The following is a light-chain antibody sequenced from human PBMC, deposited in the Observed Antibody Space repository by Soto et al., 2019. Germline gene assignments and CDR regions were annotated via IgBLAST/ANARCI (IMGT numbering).Light chain of an antibody. J-gene: IGKJ1*01. V-gene: IGKV1-5*03. Sequence: DLQMTQSPSTLSASVGDRVTMTCRASQSINTWLAWYQQKPGKAPKLLIYKSSNLESGVPSRFSGYGSGTEFTLTISSLQPDDFATYYCQQYSSFWTFGPGTKVEIK. CDR1: QSINTW. CDR2: KSS. CDR3: QQYSSFWT.